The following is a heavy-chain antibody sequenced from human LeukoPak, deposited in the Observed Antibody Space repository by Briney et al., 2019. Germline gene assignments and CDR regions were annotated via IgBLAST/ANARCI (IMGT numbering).Heavy chain of an antibody. CDR3: ARDRRLLTSAFDI. J-gene: IGHJ3*02. CDR1: GFTFSIYA. Sequence: GRSLRLSCAASGFTFSIYAMHWVRQAPGKGLEWVAAISYEGSSKYYADSVKGRFTISRDNSRNTLYLQMNSLRVEDTAVYFCARDRRLLTSAFDIWGQGTMVTVSS. V-gene: IGHV3-30-3*01. D-gene: IGHD1-26*01. CDR2: ISYEGSSK.